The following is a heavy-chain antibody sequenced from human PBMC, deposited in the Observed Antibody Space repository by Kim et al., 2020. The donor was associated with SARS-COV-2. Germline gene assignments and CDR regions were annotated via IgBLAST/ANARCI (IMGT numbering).Heavy chain of an antibody. Sequence: SETLSLTCAVYGGSFSAYYWAWIRQPPDKGLEWIGEINYSGRTNYNPSLKSRVTISVDTSKNQFSLKLSSVTAADTAIYYCARGVATINDYWGQGTLVTV. V-gene: IGHV4-34*01. CDR3: ARGVATINDY. J-gene: IGHJ4*02. CDR2: INYSGRT. D-gene: IGHD5-12*01. CDR1: GGSFSAYY.